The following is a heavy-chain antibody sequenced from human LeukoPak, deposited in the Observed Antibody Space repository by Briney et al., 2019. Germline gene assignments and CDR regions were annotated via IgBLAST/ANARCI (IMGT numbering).Heavy chain of an antibody. CDR2: ISSSSTI. J-gene: IGHJ4*02. CDR3: ARERGYNYGYSDY. Sequence: PGGSLRLSCAASGFTFSSYSMNWVRQAPGKGLEWVSYISSSSTIYYADSVKGRFTISRDNAKNSLYLQMNSLRDEDTAVYYCARERGYNYGYSDYWGQGTLVTVSS. D-gene: IGHD5-18*01. CDR1: GFTFSSYS. V-gene: IGHV3-48*02.